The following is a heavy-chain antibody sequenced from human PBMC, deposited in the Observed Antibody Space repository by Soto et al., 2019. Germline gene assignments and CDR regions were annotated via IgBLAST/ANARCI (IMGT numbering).Heavy chain of an antibody. CDR1: GFTFTYYA. CDR2: ISANGQGI. Sequence: EVPLLESGGGLVQPGGSLRLSCTASGFTFTYYAFSWVRQAPGKGLEWVSAISANGQGIYYADSVRGRFTISRDNSKNTVFLHMDSLRAEDTSVYYCAKDRDYPRDQLHYGGQGTLFTVSS. D-gene: IGHD2-2*01. J-gene: IGHJ4*02. CDR3: AKDRDYPRDQLHY. V-gene: IGHV3-23*01.